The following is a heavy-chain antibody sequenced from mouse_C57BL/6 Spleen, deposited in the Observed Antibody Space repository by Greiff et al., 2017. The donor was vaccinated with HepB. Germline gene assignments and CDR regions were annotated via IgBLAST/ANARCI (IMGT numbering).Heavy chain of an antibody. CDR2: INSDGGST. Sequence: EVQRVESGGGLVQPGESLKLSCESNEYEFPSHDMSWVRKTPEKRLELVAAINSDGGSTYYPDTMERRFIISRDNTKKTPYLQMSSLRSEDTALYYCARRGPTGNWYFDVWGTGTTVTVSS. CDR3: ARRGPTGNWYFDV. CDR1: EYEFPSHD. J-gene: IGHJ1*03. V-gene: IGHV5-2*01. D-gene: IGHD1-1*01.